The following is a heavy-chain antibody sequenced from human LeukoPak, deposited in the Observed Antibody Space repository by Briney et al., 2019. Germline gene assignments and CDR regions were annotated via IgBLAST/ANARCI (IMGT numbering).Heavy chain of an antibody. J-gene: IGHJ4*02. V-gene: IGHV3-11*01. CDR2: ISSSGSTI. CDR1: GFTFSDYY. CDR3: AKETRRTYCGGDCYPY. D-gene: IGHD2-21*01. Sequence: GGSLRLSCAASGFTFSDYYMSWIRQAPGKGLEWVSYISSSGSTIYYADSAKGRFTISRDNAKNSLYLQMNSLRAEDTAVYYCAKETRRTYCGGDCYPYWGQGTLVTVSS.